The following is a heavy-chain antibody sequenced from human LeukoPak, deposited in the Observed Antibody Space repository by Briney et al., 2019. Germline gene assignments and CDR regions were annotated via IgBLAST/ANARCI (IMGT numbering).Heavy chain of an antibody. J-gene: IGHJ4*02. CDR3: AREHD. Sequence: GGSLRLSCAASGFTVSSNYMTWVRQAPGKGLEWVSVIYRGGATYYSDSVKGRLTISRDNSKNTLYLQMNRLGSEDLAVYSCAREHDLDQGTLVTVSS. V-gene: IGHV3-66*02. D-gene: IGHD1/OR15-1a*01. CDR1: GFTVSSNY. CDR2: IYRGGAT.